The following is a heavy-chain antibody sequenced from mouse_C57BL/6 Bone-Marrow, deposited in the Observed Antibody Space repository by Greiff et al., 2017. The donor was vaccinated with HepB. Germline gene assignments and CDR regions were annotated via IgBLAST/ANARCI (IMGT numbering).Heavy chain of an antibody. J-gene: IGHJ2*01. CDR3: AGLRYYGSSLWYFDY. V-gene: IGHV5-17*01. CDR2: ISSGSSTI. D-gene: IGHD1-1*01. Sequence: EVLLVESGGGLVKPGGSLKLSCAASGFTFSDYGMHWVRQAPEKGLEWVAYISSGSSTIYYADTVKGRFTISRDNAKNTLFLQMTSLRSEDTAMYYGAGLRYYGSSLWYFDYWGQGTTLTVSS. CDR1: GFTFSDYG.